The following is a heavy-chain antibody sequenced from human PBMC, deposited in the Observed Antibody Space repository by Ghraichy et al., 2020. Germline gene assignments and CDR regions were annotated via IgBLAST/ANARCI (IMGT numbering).Heavy chain of an antibody. CDR1: GDSISSGDYF. CDR3: ARARNSSGYYPVGY. J-gene: IGHJ4*02. D-gene: IGHD3-22*01. Sequence: SETLSLTCTVSGDSISSGDYFWGWIRQFPGKGLEWIGYMYKSGSTYYSPSLKSRLTMSIDASKNQFSLKLNSVTVADTAVYYCARARNSSGYYPVGYWGQGTLVTVSS. V-gene: IGHV4-30-4*08. CDR2: MYKSGST.